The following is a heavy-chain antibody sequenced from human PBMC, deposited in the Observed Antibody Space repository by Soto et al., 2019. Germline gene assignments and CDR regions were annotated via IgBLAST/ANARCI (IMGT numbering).Heavy chain of an antibody. CDR1: GFTFSSYS. J-gene: IGHJ5*02. V-gene: IGHV3-21*01. D-gene: IGHD2-2*01. CDR2: ISSSSSYI. Sequence: GGSLRLSCAASGFTFSSYSMNWVRQAPGKGLEWVSSISSSSSYIYYADSVKGRFTISRDNAKNSLYLQMNSLRAEDTAVYYCARDKFRMPGNWFDPWGQGTLVTVSS. CDR3: ARDKFRMPGNWFDP.